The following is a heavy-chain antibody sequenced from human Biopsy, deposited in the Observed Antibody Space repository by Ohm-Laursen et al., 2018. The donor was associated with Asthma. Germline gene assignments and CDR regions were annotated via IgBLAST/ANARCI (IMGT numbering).Heavy chain of an antibody. Sequence: ETLSLTCAVYGGSFSNYYWTWIRQPPGKGLERIGEINHRGSTNYNPSLKSRVTLLVDTSKNQFSVKLRSVTAADTAVYYCARSPYYYGLLGPTRGFGVYAVWGHGTLVTVSS. J-gene: IGHJ3*01. CDR2: INHRGST. V-gene: IGHV4-34*01. CDR3: ARSPYYYGLLGPTRGFGVYAV. CDR1: GGSFSNYY. D-gene: IGHD3-10*01.